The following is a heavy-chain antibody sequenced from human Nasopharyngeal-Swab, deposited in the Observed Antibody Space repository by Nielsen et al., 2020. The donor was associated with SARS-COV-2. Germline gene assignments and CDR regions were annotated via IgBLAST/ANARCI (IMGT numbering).Heavy chain of an antibody. CDR1: GDSISNSNW. CDR3: ARHGVGSGWCFQH. CDR2: IYLSGGP. J-gene: IGHJ1*01. D-gene: IGHD6-19*01. V-gene: IGHV4/OR15-8*01. Sequence: SETLSLTCVVSGDSISNSNWWSWVRQPPGKGLEWIGQIYLSGGPAYNPSLKSRVTMSVDGSKNQFFLRLTSVTAADTAIYYCARHGVGSGWCFQHWGQGILVTVSS.